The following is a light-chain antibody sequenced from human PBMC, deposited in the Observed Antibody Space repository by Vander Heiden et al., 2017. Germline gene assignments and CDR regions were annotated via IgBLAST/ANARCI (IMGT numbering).Light chain of an antibody. CDR1: RSNIGAGYD. CDR3: QSYDFTLSGWTV. V-gene: IGLV1-40*01. Sequence: QSVLTQPPSVSGAPGQSVTISCTGSRSNIGAGYDVHWYQKRPGAAPKLLIYVNNNRPSGVPDRFSGSKSGTSASLAITGLQADDEADYYCQSYDFTLSGWTVLGGGTKLTVL. J-gene: IGLJ2*01. CDR2: VNN.